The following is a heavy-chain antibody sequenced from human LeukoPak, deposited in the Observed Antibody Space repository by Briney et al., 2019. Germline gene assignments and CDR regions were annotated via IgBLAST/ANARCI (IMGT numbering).Heavy chain of an antibody. CDR1: GFTFSSYD. Sequence: GGSLRLSCAASGFTFSSYDMSWVRQAPGKGLEWVSAIRGSGGSTYYADSVKGRFTISRDNSKNTLYLQMHSLRAEDTAVYYCAKDDAAYSSSWFLHFDYWGQGTLVTVSS. D-gene: IGHD6-13*01. CDR3: AKDDAAYSSSWFLHFDY. CDR2: IRGSGGST. J-gene: IGHJ4*02. V-gene: IGHV3-23*01.